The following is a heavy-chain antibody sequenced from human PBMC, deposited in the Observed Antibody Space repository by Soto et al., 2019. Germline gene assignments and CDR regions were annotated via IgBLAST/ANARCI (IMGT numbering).Heavy chain of an antibody. D-gene: IGHD3-3*01. V-gene: IGHV3-33*01. CDR2: IWYDGINT. J-gene: IGHJ5*02. CDR3: ARVDPYYASDL. CDR1: GFTFTNYG. Sequence: QEQLVESGGGVAQPGRSLRLSCAASGFTFTNYGMQWVRQAPGKGLEWVAVIWYDGINTHYTESVKGLFSITRDDSKNTMDLQMNSLRVEGQAVSHCARVDPYYASDLWGQGTLVTVSS.